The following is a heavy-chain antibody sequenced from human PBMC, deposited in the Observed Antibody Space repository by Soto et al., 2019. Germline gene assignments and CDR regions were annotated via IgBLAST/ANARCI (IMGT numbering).Heavy chain of an antibody. V-gene: IGHV4-30-4*08. CDR1: GESISSSSYY. J-gene: IGHJ3*02. CDR2: IYYSGST. CDR3: ARDVYCSGGSCYSSGFDI. D-gene: IGHD2-15*01. Sequence: PSETLSLTCIVSGESISSSSYYWGWIRQPPGKGLEWIGYIYYSGSTYYNPSLKSRVTISVDTSKNQFSLKLSSVTAADTAVYYCARDVYCSGGSCYSSGFDIWGQGTMVT.